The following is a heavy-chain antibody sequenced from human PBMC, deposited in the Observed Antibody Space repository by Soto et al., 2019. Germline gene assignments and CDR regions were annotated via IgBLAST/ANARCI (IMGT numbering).Heavy chain of an antibody. CDR2: IYYSGST. CDR1: GGSISSYY. J-gene: IGHJ4*02. Sequence: QVQLQESGPGLVKPSETLSLTCTVSGGSISSYYWSWIRQPPGKGLEWIGYIYYSGSTNYNPSLKRRVTISAETTKNPYSLQLSSVTAEDTALYYCAGTRGYCSGGSCPTVVDYWGQGTLVTVSS. D-gene: IGHD2-15*01. CDR3: AGTRGYCSGGSCPTVVDY. V-gene: IGHV4-59*01.